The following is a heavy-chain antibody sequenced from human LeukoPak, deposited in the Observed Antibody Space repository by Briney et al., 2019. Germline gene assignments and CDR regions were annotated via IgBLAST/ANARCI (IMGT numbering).Heavy chain of an antibody. CDR3: ARDLYGDYFAY. V-gene: IGHV3-48*01. Sequence: GGSPRLSCAASGFTFSSYTMNWVRQAPGKGLEWISYISTNSDTIYYADSVKGRFTISRDNAKNSLFLQMSSLRAEDTAVYYCARDLYGDYFAYWGQGTLVTVSS. CDR2: ISTNSDTI. J-gene: IGHJ4*02. CDR1: GFTFSSYT. D-gene: IGHD4-17*01.